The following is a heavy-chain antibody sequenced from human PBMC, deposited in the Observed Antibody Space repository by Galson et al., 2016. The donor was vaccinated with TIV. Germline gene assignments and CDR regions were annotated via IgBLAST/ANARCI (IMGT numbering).Heavy chain of an antibody. Sequence: SLRLSCAASGFTFGSYGLHWVRQAPNKGPEWVAFISYDGSEKSYADSVKGRFTISRDKSKNTLYLQMNSLRGEDTAVYFCARVATFVDAFDLWGQGTVVTVS. V-gene: IGHV3-30*01. CDR1: GFTFGSYG. CDR3: ARVATFVDAFDL. CDR2: ISYDGSEK. D-gene: IGHD5-12*01. J-gene: IGHJ3*01.